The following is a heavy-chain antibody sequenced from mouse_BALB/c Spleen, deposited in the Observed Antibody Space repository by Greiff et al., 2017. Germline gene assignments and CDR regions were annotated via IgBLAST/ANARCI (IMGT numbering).Heavy chain of an antibody. D-gene: IGHD1-1*01. J-gene: IGHJ1*01. CDR2: ISYSGST. CDR1: GYSITSDYA. Sequence: EVQLQQSGPGLVKPSQSLSLTCTVTGYSITSDYAWNWIRQFPGNKLEWMGYISYSGSTSYNPSLKSRISITRDTSKNQFFLQLNSVTTEDTATYYCASPGSSYWYFDVWGAGTTVTVSS. V-gene: IGHV3-2*02. CDR3: ASPGSSYWYFDV.